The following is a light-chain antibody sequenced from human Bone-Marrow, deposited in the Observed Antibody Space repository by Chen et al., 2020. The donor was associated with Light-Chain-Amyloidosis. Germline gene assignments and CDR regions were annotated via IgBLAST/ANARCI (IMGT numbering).Light chain of an antibody. Sequence: SYLLTQPSSVSVAQGHTAATACGGNNIGSTSVHWYQQTAGQAPLLVVYDDSDRPSGIPERLSGSNSGNTANLTISRVEAGDEADYYCQVWDRSSDRPVFGGGTKLTVL. CDR1: NIGSTS. J-gene: IGLJ3*02. V-gene: IGLV3-21*02. CDR2: DDS. CDR3: QVWDRSSDRPV.